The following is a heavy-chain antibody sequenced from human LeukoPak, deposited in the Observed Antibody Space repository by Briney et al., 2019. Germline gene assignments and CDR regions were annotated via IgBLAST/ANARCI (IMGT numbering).Heavy chain of an antibody. J-gene: IGHJ4*02. D-gene: IGHD3-10*01. CDR2: ISGSGVST. V-gene: IGHV3-23*01. Sequence: GGSLRLSCAASGFTFSGYAMSWVRQAPGEGLEWVSTISGSGVSTYYADSVKGRFTSSRDNSKNTLYLQMNNLRAEDTAVYYCAKESRYYYGSGSFSSQFDYWGQGNLVTVSS. CDR3: AKESRYYYGSGSFSSQFDY. CDR1: GFTFSGYA.